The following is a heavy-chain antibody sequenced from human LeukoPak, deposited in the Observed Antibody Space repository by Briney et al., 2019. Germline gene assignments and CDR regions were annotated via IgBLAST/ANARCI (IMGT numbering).Heavy chain of an antibody. Sequence: QSGGSLRLSCAASGFTFDDYAMHWVRQAPGKGLEWVSGISWNSGSIGYADSVKGRFTISRDNAKNTLYLQMNSLRAEDTALYYCAKDIMGSSGWYGSSDYWGQGTLVTVSS. J-gene: IGHJ4*02. CDR3: AKDIMGSSGWYGSSDY. V-gene: IGHV3-9*01. CDR1: GFTFDDYA. D-gene: IGHD6-19*01. CDR2: ISWNSGSI.